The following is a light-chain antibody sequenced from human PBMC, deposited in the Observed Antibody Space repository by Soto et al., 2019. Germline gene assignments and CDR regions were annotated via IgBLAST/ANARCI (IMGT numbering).Light chain of an antibody. Sequence: EIVMTQSPATLSVSPGERATLSCRASQSVSSNLAWYQQKPGQAPRLLLYGASIRATGIPARFSGSGSGTNFTLTISSLQSEDFAVYYCQHYNNWPPWTFGQGTKVEVK. CDR3: QHYNNWPPWT. CDR1: QSVSSN. CDR2: GAS. V-gene: IGKV3-15*01. J-gene: IGKJ1*01.